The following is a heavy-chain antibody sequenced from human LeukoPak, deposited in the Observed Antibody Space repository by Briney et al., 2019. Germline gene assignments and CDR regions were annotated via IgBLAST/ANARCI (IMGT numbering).Heavy chain of an antibody. Sequence: HPGGSLRLSCAASGFTFSSYGMHWVRQAPGKGLEWVAVISYDGSNKYYADSVKGRFTISRDNSKNTLYLQMNSLRAEDTAVYYCAKGGGSGGLGLGPMTYYYYYGMDVWGQGTTVTVSS. CDR1: GFTFSSYG. V-gene: IGHV3-30*18. CDR2: ISYDGSNK. D-gene: IGHD3-10*01. CDR3: AKGGGSGGLGLGPMTYYYYYGMDV. J-gene: IGHJ6*02.